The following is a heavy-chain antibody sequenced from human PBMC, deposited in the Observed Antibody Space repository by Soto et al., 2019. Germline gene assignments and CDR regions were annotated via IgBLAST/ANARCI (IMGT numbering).Heavy chain of an antibody. CDR1: GFIFSKYS. CDR3: AREDILGTRSFDY. D-gene: IGHD1-26*01. Sequence: GGSLRLSCGASGFIFSKYSLNWVSQAPGKGLEWLSYISSNSVTIYYADSVRGRFTIFRDNAKNSLYLQMNSLRDEDTAVYYCAREDILGTRSFDYWGQGALVTVSS. V-gene: IGHV3-48*02. CDR2: ISSNSVTI. J-gene: IGHJ4*02.